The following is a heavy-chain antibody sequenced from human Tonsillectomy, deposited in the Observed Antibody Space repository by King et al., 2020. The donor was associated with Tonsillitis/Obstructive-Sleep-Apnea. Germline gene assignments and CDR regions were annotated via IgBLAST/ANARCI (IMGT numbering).Heavy chain of an antibody. D-gene: IGHD6-19*01. V-gene: IGHV3-66*01. CDR3: ARGYRYSTGWYNFDS. CDR2: IYSGGST. J-gene: IGHJ4*02. CDR1: GFTVSNNY. Sequence: VQLVESGGGLVQPGGSLRLSCAASGFTVSNNYMNWVRQAPGKGLEWVAVIYSGGSTYYTDSVKDRFTISRDNSKNTLYLQMNTRRAEDTALYYCARGYRYSTGWYNFDSWGQGTLVTVSS.